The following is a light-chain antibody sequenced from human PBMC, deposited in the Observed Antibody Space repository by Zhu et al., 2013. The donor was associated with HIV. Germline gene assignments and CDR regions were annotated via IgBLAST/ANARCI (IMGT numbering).Light chain of an antibody. Sequence: EIALTQSPATLSLSPGERTTLSCRASQTVTSSYLAWYQHKPGQAPRLLIYGASTRATDIPARFSGSGSGTEFTLTISSLQSEDFAIYYCQQYSYWPSWTFGQGTKVEIK. CDR3: QQYSYWPSWT. CDR1: QTVTSSY. J-gene: IGKJ1*01. CDR2: GAS. V-gene: IGKV3-15*01.